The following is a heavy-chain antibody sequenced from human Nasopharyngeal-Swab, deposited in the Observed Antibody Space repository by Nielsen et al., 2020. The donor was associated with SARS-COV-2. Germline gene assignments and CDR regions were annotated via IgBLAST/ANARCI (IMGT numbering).Heavy chain of an antibody. J-gene: IGHJ4*02. CDR3: AKDLDRAEYSSSSHFDY. D-gene: IGHD6-6*01. Sequence: GESLKISCAASGFTFSDYWMHWVRQAPGKGLVWVSRINSDGSSTNYADSVKGRFTISRDNAKDSLYLQMNSLRAEDTALYYCAKDLDRAEYSSSSHFDYWGQGTLVTVSS. V-gene: IGHV3-74*01. CDR2: INSDGSST. CDR1: GFTFSDYW.